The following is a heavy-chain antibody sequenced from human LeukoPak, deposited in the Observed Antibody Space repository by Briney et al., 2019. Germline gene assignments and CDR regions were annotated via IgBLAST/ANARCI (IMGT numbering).Heavy chain of an antibody. V-gene: IGHV3-23*01. D-gene: IGHD5-18*01. CDR3: AKDPRRQLGYYFDY. Sequence: GGSLRLSCAASGFTFSSSAMSWVRQAPGKGLEWVSIISGSGDSTYYADSVKGRFTISRDNSKNTLYLQMNSLRAEDTAVYYCAKDPRRQLGYYFDYWGQGTLVTVSS. CDR1: GFTFSSSA. J-gene: IGHJ4*02. CDR2: ISGSGDST.